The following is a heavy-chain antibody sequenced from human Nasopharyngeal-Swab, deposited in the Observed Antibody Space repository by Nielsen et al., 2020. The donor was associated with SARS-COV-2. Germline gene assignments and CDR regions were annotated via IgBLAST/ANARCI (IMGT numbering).Heavy chain of an antibody. V-gene: IGHV3-30-3*01. CDR2: ISYDGHTK. CDR3: ARERSERGGAFDI. J-gene: IGHJ4*02. CDR1: GFTFSGYA. D-gene: IGHD1-1*01. Sequence: GESLKISCAASGFTFSGYAVHWVRQAPGKGLEWVAVISYDGHTKFYADPVKGRFTIPRDEPKDTVYLEMNSLRVDDTAIYYCARERSERGGAFDIWGQGTLVTVSS.